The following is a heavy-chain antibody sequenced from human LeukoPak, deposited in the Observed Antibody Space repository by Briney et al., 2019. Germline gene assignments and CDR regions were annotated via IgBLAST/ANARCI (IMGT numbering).Heavy chain of an antibody. CDR1: GGSFSGYY. CDR3: ARAPRQWLVRGFDY. CDR2: INYSGST. D-gene: IGHD6-19*01. Sequence: SETLSLTCAVYGGSFSGYYWSWIRQPPGKGLEWIGEINYSGSTNYNPSLKSRVTISVDTSKNQFSLKLSSVTAADTAVYYCARAPRQWLVRGFDYWGQGTLVTVSS. J-gene: IGHJ4*02. V-gene: IGHV4-34*01.